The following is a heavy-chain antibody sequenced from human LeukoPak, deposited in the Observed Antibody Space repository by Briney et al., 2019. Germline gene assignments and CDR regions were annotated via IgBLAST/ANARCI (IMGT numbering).Heavy chain of an antibody. D-gene: IGHD2/OR15-2a*01. CDR3: ARVGAGGGNYFRSYYDR. V-gene: IGHV3-23*01. CDR1: GITLSNYG. Sequence: GGSLRLSCVVSGITLSNYGMSWVRQAPGKGLEWVAGISDRGGSTNYADSVKGRFTISRDNPKNTLYLQMNSLRVEDTAMYYCARVGAGGGNYFRSYYDRWGQGTLVTVSS. CDR2: ISDRGGST. J-gene: IGHJ4*02.